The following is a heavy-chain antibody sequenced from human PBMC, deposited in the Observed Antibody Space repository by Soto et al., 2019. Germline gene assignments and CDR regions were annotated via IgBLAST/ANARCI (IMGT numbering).Heavy chain of an antibody. CDR2: IYYSGST. Sequence: SETLSLTCTVSGGSISSSSYYWGWIRQPPGKGLEWIGSIYYSGSTYYNPSLKSRVTISVDTSKNQFSLKLSSVTAADTAVYYCARLGGLSSSWPEEKYYFDYWGQGTLVTVSS. D-gene: IGHD6-13*01. CDR1: GGSISSSSYY. J-gene: IGHJ4*02. CDR3: ARLGGLSSSWPEEKYYFDY. V-gene: IGHV4-39*01.